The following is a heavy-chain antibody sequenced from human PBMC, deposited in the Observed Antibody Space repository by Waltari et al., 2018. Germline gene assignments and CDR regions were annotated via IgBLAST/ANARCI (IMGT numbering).Heavy chain of an antibody. D-gene: IGHD3-3*01. Sequence: QVQLQESGPGLVKPSETLSLTCTVSGGSISSSYWSWIRQPPGKGLEWIGYIYYSGSTNYNPSLKSRVTISVDTSKNQFSLKLSSVTAADTAVYYCARTRITIFGVVIKGYYMDVWGKGTTVTISS. CDR1: GGSISSSY. V-gene: IGHV4-59*08. CDR3: ARTRITIFGVVIKGYYMDV. CDR2: IYYSGST. J-gene: IGHJ6*03.